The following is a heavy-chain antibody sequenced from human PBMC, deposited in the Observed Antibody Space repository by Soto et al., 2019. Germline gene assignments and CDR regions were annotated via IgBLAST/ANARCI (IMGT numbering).Heavy chain of an antibody. V-gene: IGHV3-23*01. J-gene: IGHJ4*02. Sequence: EVQVLESGGDLVQPGGSLRLSCAASGFTFSTYAMSWVRQAPGKGLEWVSAIGPSGDITYYADSVQGRFTISRDNSKNPLFLQMSSLRAEDTAVYYCVAISRYSGWSGDYWGQGTLVTVSS. CDR2: IGPSGDIT. CDR1: GFTFSTYA. CDR3: VAISRYSGWSGDY. D-gene: IGHD1-26*01.